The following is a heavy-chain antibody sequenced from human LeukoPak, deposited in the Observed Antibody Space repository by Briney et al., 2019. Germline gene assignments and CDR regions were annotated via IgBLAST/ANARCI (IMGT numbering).Heavy chain of an antibody. D-gene: IGHD1-20*01. CDR3: ARGITGTRPAFDI. CDR1: GFTFSTYS. CDR2: ISSSSSYI. J-gene: IGHJ3*02. Sequence: GGSLRLSCAASGFTFSTYSMNWVRQAPGKGLEWVSSISSSSSYIYYADSVKGRFTISRDNAKNSLYLQMNSLRAEDTAVYYCARGITGTRPAFDIWGQGTMVTVS. V-gene: IGHV3-21*01.